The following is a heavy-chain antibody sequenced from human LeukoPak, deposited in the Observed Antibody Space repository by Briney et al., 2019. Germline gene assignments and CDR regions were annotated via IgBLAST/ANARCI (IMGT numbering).Heavy chain of an antibody. J-gene: IGHJ4*02. CDR1: GFTFSSYA. CDR2: IKQDGSEK. CDR3: ARDQGDY. V-gene: IGHV3-7*01. Sequence: PGGSLRLSCAASGFTFSSYAMHWVRQAPGKGLEWVANIKQDGSEKYYVDSVKGRFTISRDNAKNSLYLQMNSLRAEDTAVYYCARDQGDYWGQGTLVTVSS.